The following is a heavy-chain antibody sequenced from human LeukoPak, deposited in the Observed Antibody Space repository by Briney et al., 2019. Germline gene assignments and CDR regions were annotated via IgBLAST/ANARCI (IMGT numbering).Heavy chain of an antibody. CDR3: ASGAVAGTLGVDY. Sequence: ASVTVSCKASGYTFTGYYMHWVRQAPGQGLEWMGWINPNSGGTNYAQTFQGRVTMTRDTSISTAYMELSRLRSDDTAVYYCASGAVAGTLGVDYWGQGTLVTVSS. CDR1: GYTFTGYY. D-gene: IGHD6-19*01. J-gene: IGHJ4*02. CDR2: INPNSGGT. V-gene: IGHV1-2*02.